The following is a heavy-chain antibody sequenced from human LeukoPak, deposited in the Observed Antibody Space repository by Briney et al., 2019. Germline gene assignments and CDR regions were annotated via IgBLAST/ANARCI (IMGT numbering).Heavy chain of an antibody. Sequence: SGTLSLTCAVSGGSISGSNWWSWVRQPPGKGLEWIGEIYHSGSTNYNPSLKSRVTISVDKSKNQFSLKMSSVTAADTAVYYCARRLRITIFGVVILGYMDVWGKGTRSPSP. CDR3: ARRLRITIFGVVILGYMDV. J-gene: IGHJ6*03. V-gene: IGHV4-4*02. D-gene: IGHD3-3*01. CDR1: GGSISGSNW. CDR2: IYHSGST.